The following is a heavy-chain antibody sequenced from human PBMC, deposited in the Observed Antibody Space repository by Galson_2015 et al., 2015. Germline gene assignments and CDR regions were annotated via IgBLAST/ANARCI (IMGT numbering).Heavy chain of an antibody. CDR1: GFTFRHYW. J-gene: IGHJ4*02. D-gene: IGHD3-10*01. CDR2: IKEDGSEK. Sequence: SLRLSCAASGFTFRHYWMTWVRQAPGKGLEWVADIKEDGSEKYSIDSVKGRFTISRDNAKNSVFLQMNSLRVEDTAVYYCARDRASSYYVDYWGRRTLVTVSS. V-gene: IGHV3-7*01. CDR3: ARDRASSYYVDY.